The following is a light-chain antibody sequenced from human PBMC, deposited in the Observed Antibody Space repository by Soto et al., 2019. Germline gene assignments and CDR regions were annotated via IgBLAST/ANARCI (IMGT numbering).Light chain of an antibody. CDR1: QSVSSN. CDR2: GAS. Sequence: EIVMTQSPATLSVSPGERATLSCRASQSVSSNLACYQQKPGQAPRLLIYGASTRATGVPAWFSGSGSGTEFTLTISSLQSEDFAVYYCQQYNNWPWTFGQGTKVEIK. J-gene: IGKJ1*01. CDR3: QQYNNWPWT. V-gene: IGKV3-15*01.